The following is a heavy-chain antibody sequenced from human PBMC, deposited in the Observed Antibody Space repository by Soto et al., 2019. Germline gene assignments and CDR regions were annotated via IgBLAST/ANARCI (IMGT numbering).Heavy chain of an antibody. Sequence: SQTLSLTCAIAGDSVSSNSAACNWIRQSPSRGLEWLGRTYYRSKWYNDYAVSVKSRITINPDTSKNQFSLQLNSVTPEDTAVYYCASAWLELRGGGIDAFDIWGQGTMVTVSS. J-gene: IGHJ3*02. D-gene: IGHD1-7*01. CDR1: GDSVSSNSAA. CDR3: ASAWLELRGGGIDAFDI. V-gene: IGHV6-1*01. CDR2: TYYRSKWYN.